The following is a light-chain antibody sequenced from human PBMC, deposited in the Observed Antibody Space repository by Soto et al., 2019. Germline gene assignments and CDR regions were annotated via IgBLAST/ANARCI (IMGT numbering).Light chain of an antibody. CDR1: QSVGKNY. CDR2: DAS. CDR3: QQYGSSPWT. J-gene: IGKJ1*01. Sequence: EIVLTQSPGTLSLSPGERATLSCRASQSVGKNYLGWYQQKPGQAPRLLVYDASTRATGVPDRFSGSGSGTEFSLTISRLEPEDFAVYYCQQYGSSPWTFGQGTKVEIK. V-gene: IGKV3-20*01.